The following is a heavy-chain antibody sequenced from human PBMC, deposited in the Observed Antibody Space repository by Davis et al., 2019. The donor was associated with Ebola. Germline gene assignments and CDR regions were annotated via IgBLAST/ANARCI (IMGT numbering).Heavy chain of an antibody. CDR1: GFTFSSYW. V-gene: IGHV3-7*03. CDR3: AREYYDFWSGYYHAASLDY. Sequence: GESLKISCAASGFTFSSYWMSWVRQAPGKGLEWVANIKQDGSEKYYVDSVKGQFTISRDNAKNSLYLQMNSLRAEDTAVYYCAREYYDFWSGYYHAASLDYWGQGTLVTVSS. CDR2: IKQDGSEK. J-gene: IGHJ4*02. D-gene: IGHD3-3*01.